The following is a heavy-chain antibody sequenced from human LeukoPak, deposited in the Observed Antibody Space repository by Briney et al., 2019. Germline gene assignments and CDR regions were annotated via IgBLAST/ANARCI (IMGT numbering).Heavy chain of an antibody. CDR2: VSGSGGST. Sequence: PGGSLRLSCAASEFTFSSYGMTWVRQAPGKGLEWVSSVSGSGGSTQYADSVQGRFAISRDNAKNSLYLQMNSLRAEDTAVYYCARDSLYYSDGEFDYWGQGTLVTVSS. D-gene: IGHD3-22*01. J-gene: IGHJ4*02. CDR1: EFTFSSYG. V-gene: IGHV3-23*01. CDR3: ARDSLYYSDGEFDY.